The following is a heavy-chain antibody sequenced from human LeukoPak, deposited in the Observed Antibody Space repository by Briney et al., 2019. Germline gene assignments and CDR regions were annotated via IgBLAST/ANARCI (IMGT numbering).Heavy chain of an antibody. CDR1: GGSFSGYY. J-gene: IGHJ4*02. CDR2: INHSGST. CDR3: ARRGTYWNALGC. Sequence: PSETLSLTCAVYGGSFSGYYWSWIRQPPGKGLEWIGEINHSGSTNYNPSLKSRVTMSIDTSKNQFSLNLTPVTAADTAVYYCARRGTYWNALGCWGQGALVTVSS. V-gene: IGHV4-34*01. D-gene: IGHD1-1*01.